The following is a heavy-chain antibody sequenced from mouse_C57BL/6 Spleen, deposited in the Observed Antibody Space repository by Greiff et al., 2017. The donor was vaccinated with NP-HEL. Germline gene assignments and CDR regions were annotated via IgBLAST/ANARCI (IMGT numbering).Heavy chain of an antibody. J-gene: IGHJ2*01. Sequence: QVQLQQPGAELVRPGSSVKLSCKASGYTFTSYWMDWVKQRPGQGLEWIGNIYPSDSETHYNQKFKGKATLTVDKSSSTAYMQLSSLTSGDSAVYYCARELYFYFDYWGQGTTLTVSS. CDR2: IYPSDSET. D-gene: IGHD2-1*01. CDR1: GYTFTSYW. V-gene: IGHV1-61*01. CDR3: ARELYFYFDY.